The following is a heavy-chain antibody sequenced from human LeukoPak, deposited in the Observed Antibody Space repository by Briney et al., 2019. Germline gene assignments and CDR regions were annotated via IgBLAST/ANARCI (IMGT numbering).Heavy chain of an antibody. D-gene: IGHD2-2*02. CDR2: ISGSGGST. Sequence: GGSLRLSCAASGFTFSSYAMSWVRQAPGKGLEWVSAISGSGGSTYYADSVKGRFTISRDNSKNTLYLQMNSLRAEDTAVYYCAKGDCSSTSCYNPGGTVATIPDYWGQGTLVTVSS. CDR3: AKGDCSSTSCYNPGGTVATIPDY. CDR1: GFTFSSYA. J-gene: IGHJ4*02. V-gene: IGHV3-23*01.